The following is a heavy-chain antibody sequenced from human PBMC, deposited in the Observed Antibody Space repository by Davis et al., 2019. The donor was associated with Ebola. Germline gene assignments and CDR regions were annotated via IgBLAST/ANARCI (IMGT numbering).Heavy chain of an antibody. J-gene: IGHJ4*02. CDR2: VNPAGGST. CDR1: GYTFTNFY. D-gene: IGHD3-9*01. V-gene: IGHV1-46*01. CDR3: ARVWSDVLTGYSTNYLDY. Sequence: ASVKVSCKASGYTFTNFYIHWVRQAPGQGLEWMGLVNPAGGSTTYAQKFQGRVTMTRDTSATTVYMELSRLRSEDTAIYYCARVWSDVLTGYSTNYLDYWGQGTLVTISS.